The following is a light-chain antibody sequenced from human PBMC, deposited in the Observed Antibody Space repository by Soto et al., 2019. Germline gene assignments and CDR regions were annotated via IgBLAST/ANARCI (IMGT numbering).Light chain of an antibody. J-gene: IGLJ1*01. Sequence: QSVLTQPASVSGSPGQSITISCTGTSSDVGGYNYVSWYQQHPGKAPKLMIYEVTNRPSGVSDRFSGSKSGNTAPLTISGLQAEDEADYYCTSYTGTNTRYVFGTGTKVTVL. CDR1: SSDVGGYNY. CDR2: EVT. CDR3: TSYTGTNTRYV. V-gene: IGLV2-14*01.